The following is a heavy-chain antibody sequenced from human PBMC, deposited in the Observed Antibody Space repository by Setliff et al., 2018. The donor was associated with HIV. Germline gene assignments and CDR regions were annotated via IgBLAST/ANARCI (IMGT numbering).Heavy chain of an antibody. CDR2: VYHSGGT. J-gene: IGHJ4*02. V-gene: IGHV4-39*01. CDR1: GGSISSFSYY. Sequence: SETLSLTCTVSGGSISSFSYYWAWIRQSPGKGLEWIGNVYHSGGTDYNPSLRSRVTISVDTSTNQFSLNLASVTAADTAVYYCTRRFEKWLAFDYWGQGTLGTVS. CDR3: TRRFEKWLAFDY. D-gene: IGHD6-19*01.